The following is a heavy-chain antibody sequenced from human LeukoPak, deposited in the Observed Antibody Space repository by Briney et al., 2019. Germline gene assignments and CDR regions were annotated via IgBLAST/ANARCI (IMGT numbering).Heavy chain of an antibody. CDR3: ARARGGNGGWFDP. CDR2: ISAYNGDT. CDR1: AYNFISYG. J-gene: IGHJ5*02. D-gene: IGHD4-23*01. Sequence: ASVKVSCNASAYNFISYGISWVRLVPGQGLEWMGWISAYNGDTNYAQSFQGRVTMTTDTSTSTAYMELRSLRSDDTAVYYCARARGGNGGWFDPWGQGTLVTVSS. V-gene: IGHV1-18*01.